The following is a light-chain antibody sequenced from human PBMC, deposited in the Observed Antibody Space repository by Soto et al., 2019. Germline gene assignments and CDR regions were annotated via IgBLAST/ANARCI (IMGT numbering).Light chain of an antibody. CDR1: HNIERW. CDR2: DAS. CDR3: QHYDHLPIT. V-gene: IGKV1-33*01. J-gene: IGKJ5*01. Sequence: IQMTQSPSTLSASVGDRVTITCRASHNIERWMAWYQQKPGRAPRLLLYDASSLETGVPSRFSGSGSGTDFTLTISSLQPEDVATYYCQHYDHLPITFGQGTRLEIK.